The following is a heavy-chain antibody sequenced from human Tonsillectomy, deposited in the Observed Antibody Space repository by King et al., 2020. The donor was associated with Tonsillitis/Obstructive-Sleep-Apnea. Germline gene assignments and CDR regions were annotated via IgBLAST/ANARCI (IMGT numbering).Heavy chain of an antibody. CDR1: GFTFSSYS. J-gene: IGHJ4*02. CDR2: ISSSSSYI. Sequence: QLVQSGGGLVKPGGSLRLSCAASGFTFSSYSMNWVRQAPGKGLEWVSSISSSSSYIYYADSVKGRFTISRDNAKNSLYLQMNSLRAEATAVYYCAAPYPCGGDCYLDYWGQGTLVTVPS. D-gene: IGHD2-21*01. V-gene: IGHV3-21*01. CDR3: AAPYPCGGDCYLDY.